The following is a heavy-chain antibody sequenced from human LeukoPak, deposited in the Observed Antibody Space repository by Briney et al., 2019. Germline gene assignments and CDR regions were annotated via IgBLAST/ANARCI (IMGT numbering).Heavy chain of an antibody. CDR2: SENI. CDR3: AAGITGRTIDY. CDR1: ASSINSYY. Sequence: PSETLSLTCTVSASSINSYYWNWVRHPPGKGLEWIGCSENIYYGPSLKSRVSISVDTSKKQFSLKMNSVTAADTAVYYCAAGITGRTIDYWGQGTLVTVSS. D-gene: IGHD1-20*01. V-gene: IGHV4-59*01. J-gene: IGHJ4*02.